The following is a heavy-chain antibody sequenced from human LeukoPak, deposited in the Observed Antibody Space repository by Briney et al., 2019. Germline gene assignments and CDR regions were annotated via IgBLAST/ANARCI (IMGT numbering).Heavy chain of an antibody. CDR2: ISGSGGST. J-gene: IGHJ6*02. Sequence: GGSLRLSCAASGFTFSSYAMSWVRQAPGKGLEWVSAISGSGGSTYYADSVKGRFTISRDNSKNTQYLQMNSLRAEDTAVYYCAKTGGYQLLSAYYYYYGMDVWGQGTTVTVSS. V-gene: IGHV3-23*01. CDR1: GFTFSSYA. CDR3: AKTGGYQLLSAYYYYYGMDV. D-gene: IGHD2-2*01.